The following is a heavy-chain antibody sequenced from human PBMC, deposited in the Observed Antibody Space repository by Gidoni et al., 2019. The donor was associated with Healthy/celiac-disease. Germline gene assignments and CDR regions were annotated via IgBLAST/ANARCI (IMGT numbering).Heavy chain of an antibody. CDR1: GFTLSSYA. D-gene: IGHD6-6*01. CDR3: AKDLPGSSSFYYGMDV. J-gene: IGHJ6*02. Sequence: EVQLLESGGGLVQPGGCRRHSWAASGFTLSSYAMSWVRQAPGKGLEWVSAICCSGGSPYYADSVKGRFTISRDNSKNTLYLQMNSLKAEDTAVYYCAKDLPGSSSFYYGMDVWGQGTTVTVSS. CDR2: ICCSGGSP. V-gene: IGHV3-23*01.